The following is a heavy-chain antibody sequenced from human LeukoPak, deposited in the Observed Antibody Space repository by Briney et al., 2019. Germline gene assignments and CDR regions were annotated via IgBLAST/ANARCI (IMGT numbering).Heavy chain of an antibody. V-gene: IGHV3-15*01. J-gene: IGHJ4*02. CDR3: ATLTVRGVINI. Sequence: PGGSLRLSCAASGFTFSNTWMNWVRQAPGKRLEWVCRIQSKTDGGITEYAAPVKGRFTISRDDSKTTLYLQMNSLKTEDTAVYYCATLTVRGVINIWGQGTLVTVSS. CDR1: GFTFSNTW. D-gene: IGHD3-10*01. CDR2: IQSKTDGGIT.